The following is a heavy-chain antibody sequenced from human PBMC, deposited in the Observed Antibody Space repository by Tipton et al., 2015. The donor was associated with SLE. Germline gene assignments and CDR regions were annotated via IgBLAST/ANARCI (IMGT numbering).Heavy chain of an antibody. V-gene: IGHV3-9*01. CDR1: GFNFDDNT. Sequence: SLRLSCAASGFNFDDNTMYWVRQVPGKGLEWVSGISWNSGSIDYADSVKGRVTISVDTSKNQFSLKLSSVTAADTAVYYCARVARDGYKSGFDYWGQGTLVTVSS. J-gene: IGHJ4*02. CDR3: ARVARDGYKSGFDY. D-gene: IGHD5-24*01. CDR2: ISWNSGSI.